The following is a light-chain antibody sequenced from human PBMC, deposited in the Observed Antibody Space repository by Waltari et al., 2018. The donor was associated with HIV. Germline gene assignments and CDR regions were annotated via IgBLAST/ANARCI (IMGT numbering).Light chain of an antibody. CDR1: SSDVGGYDY. J-gene: IGLJ2*01. V-gene: IGLV2-8*01. Sequence: QSALTQRPSASVSLGQSVTISCTGTSSDVGGYDYVSWYQQQPGKAPKLVIYEVTKRPSGVPDRFSGSKSGNTASLNISGLQAEDEADYYCSSYAGNFVVFGGGTNLTVL. CDR2: EVT. CDR3: SSYAGNFVV.